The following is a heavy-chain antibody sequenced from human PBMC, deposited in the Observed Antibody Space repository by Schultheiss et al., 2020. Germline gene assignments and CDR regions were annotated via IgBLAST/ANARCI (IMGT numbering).Heavy chain of an antibody. CDR2: IYPDDSDT. CDR3: ARQPTGLNYYYYGMDV. CDR1: GYSFTNYW. D-gene: IGHD3-9*01. Sequence: ESLKISCKGSGYSFTNYWIGWVRQMPGKGLEWMGIIYPDDSDTRYSPSFQGQVTISADKSISTAYLQWSSLKASDTAMYYCARQPTGLNYYYYGMDVWGQGTTVTISS. V-gene: IGHV5-51*01. J-gene: IGHJ6*02.